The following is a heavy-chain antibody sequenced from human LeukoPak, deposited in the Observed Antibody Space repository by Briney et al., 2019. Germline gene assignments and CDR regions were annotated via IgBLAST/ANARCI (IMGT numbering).Heavy chain of an antibody. CDR3: TTDYYYDSSGYYSWYFDL. V-gene: IGHV3-15*01. Sequence: GGSLRLSCAASVFTFSTFSNAWMSWVRQAPGKGLEWVGRIKSKTDGGTTDYAAPVKGRFTISRDDSKNTLYLQMNSLKTEDTAVYYCTTDYYYDSSGYYSWYFDLWGRGTLVTVSS. CDR1: VFTFSTFSNAW. D-gene: IGHD3-22*01. CDR2: IKSKTDGGTT. J-gene: IGHJ2*01.